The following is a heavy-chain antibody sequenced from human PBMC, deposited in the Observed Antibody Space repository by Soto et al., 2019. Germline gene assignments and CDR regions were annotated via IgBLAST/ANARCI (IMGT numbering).Heavy chain of an antibody. CDR3: ARHWMVRGVIIRGPTD. J-gene: IGHJ4*02. CDR2: ISHSGST. CDR1: GGSISSAAYY. V-gene: IGHV4-31*03. Sequence: PSETLSLTCTVSGGSISSAAYYWSWIRQHPGKGLEWIGYISHSGSTYYNPSLKSRVIISVDTSKNQFSLSLTSVTAADTAVYYCARHWMVRGVIIRGPTDWGQGTLVTVSS. D-gene: IGHD3-10*01.